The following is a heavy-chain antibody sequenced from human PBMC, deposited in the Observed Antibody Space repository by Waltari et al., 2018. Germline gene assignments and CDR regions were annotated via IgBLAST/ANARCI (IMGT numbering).Heavy chain of an antibody. V-gene: IGHV4-38-2*01. CDR1: GYSISGYY. CDR2: IHGSGGS. CDR3: ARYTGNGFDY. J-gene: IGHJ4*02. D-gene: IGHD1-26*01. Sequence: QVQLQESGPGLVKPSETLSLICAVSGYSISGYYWSWIRQPPGKGLEWIGYIHGSGGSDYLNPTLKSRVTLSVDTSKKQFSRKLNSVTAADTAVYYCARYTGNGFDYWGQGVLVTVSS.